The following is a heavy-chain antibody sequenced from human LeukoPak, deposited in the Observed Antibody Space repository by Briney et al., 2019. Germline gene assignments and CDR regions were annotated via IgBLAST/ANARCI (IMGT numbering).Heavy chain of an antibody. CDR3: AKDDAWVRYQD. CDR2: ISGSGGST. D-gene: IGHD5-12*01. J-gene: IGHJ4*02. CDR1: GFTFSSYG. V-gene: IGHV3-23*01. Sequence: PGGSLRLSCAASGFTFSSYGMSWVRQAPGKGLEWVSGISGSGGSTYYADSVKGRFTISRDNSKNTLYLQMNSLRAEDTAVYYCAKDDAWVRYQDWGQGTLVTVSS.